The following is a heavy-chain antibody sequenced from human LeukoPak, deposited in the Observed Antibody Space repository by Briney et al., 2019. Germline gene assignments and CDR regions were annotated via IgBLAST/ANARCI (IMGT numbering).Heavy chain of an antibody. CDR3: ARDLSNKILTTYYDVFDI. CDR1: GFTLNNYW. Sequence: PGGSLKLSCAASGFTLNNYWMTWVRQAPGEGVEWVANIKQDGSRKHYVDSVEGRFTISRDNARNSLYLQMNSLRAEDTAVYYCARDLSNKILTTYYDVFDIWGQGTLVTVSS. V-gene: IGHV3-7*03. CDR2: IKQDGSRK. J-gene: IGHJ3*02. D-gene: IGHD3-9*01.